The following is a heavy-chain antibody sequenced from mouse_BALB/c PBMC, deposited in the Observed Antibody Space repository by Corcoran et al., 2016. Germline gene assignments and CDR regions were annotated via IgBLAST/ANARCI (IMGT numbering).Heavy chain of an antibody. CDR3: AREPYAMDY. V-gene: IGHV9-1*02. CDR1: GYTFTNYG. J-gene: IGHJ4*01. Sequence: QIQVVQSGPERKKPGETVKISCKASGYTFTNYGMNWVKQAPGKGLKWMGWINTYTGEPTYADDFKGRFAFSLETSASTAYLQINNLKNEDMATYFCAREPYAMDYWGQGTSVTVSS. CDR2: INTYTGEP.